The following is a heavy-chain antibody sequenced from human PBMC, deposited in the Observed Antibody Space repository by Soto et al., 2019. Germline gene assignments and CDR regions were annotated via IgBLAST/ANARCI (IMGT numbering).Heavy chain of an antibody. J-gene: IGHJ4*02. CDR3: ARGTYFDY. Sequence: QVQLVQSGAEVKKPGASVKVSCKASGYTLNTYGITWVRQAPGQGLEWMGWISANNDHTNYPQKLPGRGTMTTDTSTSTAYMELRSLTSGDPAVYYCARGTYFDYWGQGTLVTVSS. CDR2: ISANNDHT. V-gene: IGHV1-18*01. CDR1: GYTLNTYG.